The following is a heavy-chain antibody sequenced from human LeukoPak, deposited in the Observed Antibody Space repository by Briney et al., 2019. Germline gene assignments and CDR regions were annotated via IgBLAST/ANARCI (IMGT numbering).Heavy chain of an antibody. CDR1: GFTFGSSA. CDR2: IQFDGSYK. J-gene: IGHJ4*02. V-gene: IGHV3-30*02. CDR3: ATHCSGTACHRDY. Sequence: GGSLRLSCAASGFTFGSSAMHWVRQTPGKGLECVAFIQFDGSYKHYSDSVKGRFTISRDDSKNTLYLEMNSLRPEDTAVYYCATHCSGTACHRDYWGQGTLVTVSS. D-gene: IGHD2-2*01.